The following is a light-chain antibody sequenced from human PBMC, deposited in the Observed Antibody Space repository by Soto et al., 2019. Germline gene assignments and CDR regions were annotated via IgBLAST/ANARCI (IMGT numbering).Light chain of an antibody. CDR3: QQYNKWPLT. Sequence: EIVLTQSPATLSVSQGERATLSCRASERVSNNLAWYKQKPGQAPRLLIFGASARATGIPARFSGSGSGTEFTRTISSLQSEDFAVYDCQQYNKWPLTFGGGTKVEIK. CDR2: GAS. CDR1: ERVSNN. V-gene: IGKV3-15*01. J-gene: IGKJ4*01.